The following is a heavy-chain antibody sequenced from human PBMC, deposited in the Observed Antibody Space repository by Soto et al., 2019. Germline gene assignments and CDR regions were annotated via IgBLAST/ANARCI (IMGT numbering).Heavy chain of an antibody. D-gene: IGHD6-19*01. CDR1: GFTFSNYY. CDR2: ISSTGRTI. V-gene: IGHV3-11*01. Sequence: GGSVRLSCGASGFTFSNYYMSWIRQAPGKGLEWVSCISSTGRTIYYADSVKGRFTVSRDNAQNSLSLKLNSLRVEDTAVYYCARSYSSGWEFDYWGQGTQVTVSS. CDR3: ARSYSSGWEFDY. J-gene: IGHJ4*02.